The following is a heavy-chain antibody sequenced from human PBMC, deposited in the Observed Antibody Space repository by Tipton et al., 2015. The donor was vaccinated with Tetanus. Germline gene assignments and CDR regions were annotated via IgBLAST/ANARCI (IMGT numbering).Heavy chain of an antibody. CDR2: IYYSGST. CDR1: GDSIRSEDYY. CDR3: ARLTCSSPSCYYYCYYDVDV. D-gene: IGHD2-2*01. V-gene: IGHV4-30-4*01. Sequence: LRRSCSVSGDSIRSEDYYWGWIRQSPGKGLEWLGYIYYSGSTYNNPSLKSRVSISLDASKNQFSLSLNSVTAADSATYYCARLTCSSPSCYYYCYYDVDVWGPGTAVAFSS. J-gene: IGHJ6*02.